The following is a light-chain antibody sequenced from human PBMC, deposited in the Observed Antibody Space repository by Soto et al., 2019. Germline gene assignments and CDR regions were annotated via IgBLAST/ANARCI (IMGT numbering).Light chain of an antibody. J-gene: IGKJ4*01. CDR3: QQGNNWPQT. CDR2: SAS. Sequence: ETELTQSPVSLSSSLGDRATLSCRASHDISTCLAWYQQKPGQAPKLLIYSASGWHPGVPARFSGSGSGTDFTLTISSLETEDFAVYYCQQGNNWPQTFGEGTKVDIK. V-gene: IGKV3-11*01. CDR1: HDISTC.